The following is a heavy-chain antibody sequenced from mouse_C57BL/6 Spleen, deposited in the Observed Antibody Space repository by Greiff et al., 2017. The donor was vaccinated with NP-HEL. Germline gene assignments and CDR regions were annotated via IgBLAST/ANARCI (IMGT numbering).Heavy chain of an antibody. CDR1: GFAIKDYY. CDR3: ARNEGRTRVYAMDY. V-gene: IGHV14-2*01. CDR2: IDPEDGDT. D-gene: IGHD3-3*01. J-gene: IGHJ4*01. Sequence: EVQLQQSGAELVKPGASVKLSCTASGFAIKDYYMHWVKQRTEQGLEWIGRIDPEDGDTKYAPKFKGKATITADTSSNTAYLQLSSLTSEDTAVYYCARNEGRTRVYAMDYWGQGTSVTVSS.